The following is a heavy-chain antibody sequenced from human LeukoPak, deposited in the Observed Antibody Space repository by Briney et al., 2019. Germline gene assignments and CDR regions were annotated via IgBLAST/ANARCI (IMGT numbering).Heavy chain of an antibody. CDR1: GASITSDIFY. V-gene: IGHV4-30-4*02. CDR2: IHNSRGT. D-gene: IGHD3-10*01. Sequence: SETLSLTCTVSGASITSDIFYWNWIRQSPGKGLEWIGAIHNSRGTSYDPSLESRLTISVDPSENKFFLKLTSVTAADTAVYFCARSALDTSGSYYNPQPFDYWSQGTLVTVSS. CDR3: ARSALDTSGSYYNPQPFDY. J-gene: IGHJ4*02.